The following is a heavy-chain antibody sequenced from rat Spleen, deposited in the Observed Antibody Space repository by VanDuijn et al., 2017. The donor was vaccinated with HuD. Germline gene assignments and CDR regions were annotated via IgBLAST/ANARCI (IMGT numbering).Heavy chain of an antibody. V-gene: IGHV5S13*01. Sequence: EVQLVESGGGLVQPGRSLKLSCAASGFTYNDYAMAWVRQAPAKGLEWVATISTGGGDTYYLDSVRGRFTVTRDNEQNTLYLQVDSLRSEDTAIYYCARPTTGIPFNYWGQGVMVTVSS. J-gene: IGHJ2*01. CDR2: ISTGGGDT. CDR1: GFTYNDYA. D-gene: IGHD1-9*01. CDR3: ARPTTGIPFNY.